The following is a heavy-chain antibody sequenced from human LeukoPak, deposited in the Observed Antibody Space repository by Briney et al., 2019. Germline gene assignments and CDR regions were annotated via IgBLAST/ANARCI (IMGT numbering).Heavy chain of an antibody. V-gene: IGHV4-34*01. CDR3: ARAAYYYDSSGYYPPYYYGMDV. D-gene: IGHD3-22*01. CDR1: GGSISGYY. CDR2: INHSGST. Sequence: SETLSLTCTVSGGSISGYYWSWIRQPPGKGLEWIGEINHSGSTNYNPSLKSRVTISVDTSKNQFSLKLSSVTAADTAVYYCARAAYYYDSSGYYPPYYYGMDVWGQGTTVTVSS. J-gene: IGHJ6*02.